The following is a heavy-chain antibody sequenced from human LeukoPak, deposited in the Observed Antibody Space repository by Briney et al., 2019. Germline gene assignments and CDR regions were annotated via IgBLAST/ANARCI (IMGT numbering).Heavy chain of an antibody. CDR1: GYTFTSYG. V-gene: IGHV1-18*01. J-gene: IGHJ6*02. CDR3: ARDPRIVVVPESYYYYGMDV. CDR2: ISAYNGNT. Sequence: ASVKVSCKASGYTFTSYGISWVRQAPGQGLEWMGWISAYNGNTNYAQKLQGRVTMTTDTSTSTAYMELRSLRSDDTAVYYCARDPRIVVVPESYYYYGMDVWGQGTTVTVSS. D-gene: IGHD2-2*01.